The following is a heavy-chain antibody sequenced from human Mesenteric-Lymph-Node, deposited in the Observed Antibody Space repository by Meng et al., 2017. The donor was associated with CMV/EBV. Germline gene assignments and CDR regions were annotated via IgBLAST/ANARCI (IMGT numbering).Heavy chain of an antibody. J-gene: IGHJ3*02. D-gene: IGHD2-15*01. CDR3: TSGGSNSFDI. CDR1: GFTFTSYW. Sequence: GRSLRLSCVASGFTFTSYWMHWVRQTPGKGLVWVSRINSDGSSTNYADSVKGRFTISRDNAKNTLYLQMSSLRAEESAVYYCTSGGSNSFDIWGQGTMVTVSS. V-gene: IGHV3-74*01. CDR2: INSDGSST.